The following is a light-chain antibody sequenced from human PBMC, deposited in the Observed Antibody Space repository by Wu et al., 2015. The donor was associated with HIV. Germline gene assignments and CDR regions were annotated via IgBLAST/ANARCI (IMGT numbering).Light chain of an antibody. V-gene: IGKV3-11*01. J-gene: IGKJ5*01. CDR2: DAS. CDR3: QQRLNWPLT. CDR1: QSVRNY. Sequence: EIVLTQSPATLSLSPGERATLSCRASQSVRNYLAWFQQKPGQAPRLLIYDASNRATGIPARFSGSGSGTDFTLTISSLEPEDFATYSCQQRLNWPLTFGQGTRLEI.